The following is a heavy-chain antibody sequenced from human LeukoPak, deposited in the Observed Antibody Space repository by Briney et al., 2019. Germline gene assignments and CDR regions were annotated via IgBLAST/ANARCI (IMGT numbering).Heavy chain of an antibody. D-gene: IGHD3-9*01. V-gene: IGHV4-39*02. Sequence: SETLSLTCTVSGGSISSSSYYWGWIRQPPGKGLEWIGSIYYSGSTYYNPSLKSRVTISVDTSKNQFSLKLSSVTAADTAVYYCAREGRVRYFDWSRYYYCGMDDWGQGTTVTVSS. CDR2: IYYSGST. CDR3: AREGRVRYFDWSRYYYCGMDD. J-gene: IGHJ6*02. CDR1: GGSISSSSYY.